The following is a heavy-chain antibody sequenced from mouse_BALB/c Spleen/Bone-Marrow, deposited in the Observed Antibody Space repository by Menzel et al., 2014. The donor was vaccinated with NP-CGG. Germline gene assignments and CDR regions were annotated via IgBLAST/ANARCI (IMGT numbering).Heavy chain of an antibody. Sequence: VQLKQSGPELVKPGASVTLSCTTSGYTFTEYTMHWVKQRHGTSLEWIGGINPNNGGTSYNQKFKGQATLTVDKSSSTPYMELPSLTSEDSAVDYCASSFDYWGQGTPAAVSA. J-gene: IGHJ3*01. V-gene: IGHV1-22*01. CDR2: INPNNGGT. CDR3: ASSFDY. CDR1: GYTFTEYT.